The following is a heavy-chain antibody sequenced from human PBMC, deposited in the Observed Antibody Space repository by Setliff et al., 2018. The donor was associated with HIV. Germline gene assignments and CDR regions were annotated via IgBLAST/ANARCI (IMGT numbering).Heavy chain of an antibody. V-gene: IGHV1-18*01. Sequence: GASVKVSCKASGYTFTSYGISWVRQAPGQGLEWMGWISAYNGNTNYAQKFQDRVTITADTSSTTAYMELSSLRSDDTAVYYCARDWNYVVDVWGKGTTVTVSS. D-gene: IGHD3-16*01. J-gene: IGHJ6*04. CDR3: ARDWNYVVDV. CDR1: GYTFTSYG. CDR2: ISAYNGNT.